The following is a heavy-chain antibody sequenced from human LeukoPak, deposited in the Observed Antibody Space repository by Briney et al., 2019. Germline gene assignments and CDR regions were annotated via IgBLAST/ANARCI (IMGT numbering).Heavy chain of an antibody. CDR2: ISGSGGST. D-gene: IGHD1-7*01. Sequence: PGGSLRLSCAASGFTFSSYAMSWVRQAPGKGLERVSAISGSGGSTYYADSVKGRFTISRDNSKNTLYLQMNSLRAEDTAVYYCAKDQFRYNWNYDAFDTWGQGTMVTVSS. V-gene: IGHV3-23*01. CDR1: GFTFSSYA. J-gene: IGHJ3*02. CDR3: AKDQFRYNWNYDAFDT.